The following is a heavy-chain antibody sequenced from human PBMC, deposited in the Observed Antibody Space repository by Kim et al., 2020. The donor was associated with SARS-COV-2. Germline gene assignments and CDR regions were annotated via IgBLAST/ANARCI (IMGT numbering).Heavy chain of an antibody. V-gene: IGHV3-9*01. Sequence: RFTISRDNAKNSLYLQMNSLRAEDTALYYCAKDFYDSSGQDYYYYYGMDVWGQGTTVTVSS. D-gene: IGHD3-22*01. CDR3: AKDFYDSSGQDYYYYYGMDV. J-gene: IGHJ6*02.